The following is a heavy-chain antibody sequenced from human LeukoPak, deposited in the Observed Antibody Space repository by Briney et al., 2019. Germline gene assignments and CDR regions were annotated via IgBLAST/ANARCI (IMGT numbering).Heavy chain of an antibody. Sequence: PSETLSLTCAVSGGSFSGYYWSWIRQPPGKGLEWIGEINHSGSTNYNPSLKSRVTISVDTSKNQFSLELSSVTAADTAVYYCARDSTSATTGYWGQGTLVTVSS. CDR1: GGSFSGYY. CDR2: INHSGST. CDR3: ARDSTSATTGY. D-gene: IGHD5-24*01. J-gene: IGHJ4*02. V-gene: IGHV4-34*01.